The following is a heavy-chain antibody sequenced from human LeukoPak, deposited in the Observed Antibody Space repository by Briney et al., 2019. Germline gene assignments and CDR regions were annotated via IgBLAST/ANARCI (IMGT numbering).Heavy chain of an antibody. Sequence: ASVKVSCKASGYTFTSYGISWVRQAPGQGLEWMGWISAYNGNTNYAQKLQGRVTMTTDASTSTAYMELRSLRSDDTAVYYCARVESTQYNWNEEIPNWFDPWGQGTLVTVSS. D-gene: IGHD1-1*01. V-gene: IGHV1-18*01. J-gene: IGHJ5*02. CDR1: GYTFTSYG. CDR2: ISAYNGNT. CDR3: ARVESTQYNWNEEIPNWFDP.